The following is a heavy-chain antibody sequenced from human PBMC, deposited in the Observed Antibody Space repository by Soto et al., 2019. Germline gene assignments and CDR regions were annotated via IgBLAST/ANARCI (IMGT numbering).Heavy chain of an antibody. D-gene: IGHD3-3*01. CDR2: ISGSGGST. J-gene: IGHJ5*02. CDR1: GFTFSSYA. V-gene: IGHV3-23*01. CDR3: AKAILRLMSSYGVLDP. Sequence: GGSLRLSCAASGFTFSSYAMSWVRQAPGKGLEWVSAISGSGGSTYYADSVKGRFTISRDNSKNTLYLQMNSLRAEDTAVYYCAKAILRLMSSYGVLDPWGQGTLVTVSS.